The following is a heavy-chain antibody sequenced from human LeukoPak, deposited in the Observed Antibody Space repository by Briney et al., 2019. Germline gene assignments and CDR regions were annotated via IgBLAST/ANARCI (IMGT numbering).Heavy chain of an antibody. CDR2: IYHSGST. CDR3: ASWSRYYDSSGSSGFDP. J-gene: IGHJ5*02. V-gene: IGHV4-30-2*02. CDR1: GGSISSGGYY. Sequence: SETLSLTCTVSGGSISSGGYYWSWIRQPPGKGLEWIGYIYHSGSTYYNPSLKSRVTISVDRSKNQFSLKLSSVTAADTAVYYCASWSRYYDSSGSSGFDPWGQGTLVTVSS. D-gene: IGHD3-22*01.